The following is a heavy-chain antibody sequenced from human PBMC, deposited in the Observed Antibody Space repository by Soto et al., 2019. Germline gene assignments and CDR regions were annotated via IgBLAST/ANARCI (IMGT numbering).Heavy chain of an antibody. V-gene: IGHV1-18*01. D-gene: IGHD3-16*01. J-gene: IGHJ3*02. CDR2: ISAYNGNT. Sequence: ASVKVSCKASGYTFTSYGISWVRQAPGQGLEWMGWISAYNGNTNHAQKLQGRVTMTTDTSTSTAYMELRSLRSDDTAVYYCARGRRGSPLLDAFDIWGQGTMVTVSS. CDR1: GYTFTSYG. CDR3: ARGRRGSPLLDAFDI.